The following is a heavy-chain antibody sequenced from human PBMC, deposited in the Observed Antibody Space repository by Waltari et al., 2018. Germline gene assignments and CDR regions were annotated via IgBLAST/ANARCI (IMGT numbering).Heavy chain of an antibody. CDR1: GFTVSSNY. Sequence: EVQLVESGGGLIQPGGSLRLSCAASGFTVSSNYMSWVRQAPGKGLEWVSVIYSCGNTYYADSVKGRFTISSDNSKNTLYLQMNSLGAEYTAVYYCASQSPVTTYYFDYWGQGTLVTVSS. V-gene: IGHV3-53*01. CDR2: IYSCGNT. D-gene: IGHD4-17*01. CDR3: ASQSPVTTYYFDY. J-gene: IGHJ4*02.